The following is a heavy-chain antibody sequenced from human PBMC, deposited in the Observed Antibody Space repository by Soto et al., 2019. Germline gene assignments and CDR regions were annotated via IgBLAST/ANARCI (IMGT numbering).Heavy chain of an antibody. Sequence: QVQLVQSGAEVKKPGASVKVSCKASGYTFTSYDINWVRQATGQGLEWMGWMNPNSGNTGYAQKFQGRVTMTRNTSISTAYMELSSLRSEDTAVYYCARGVEMATLAYYYYGMDVWGQGTTVTVSS. CDR3: ARGVEMATLAYYYYGMDV. V-gene: IGHV1-8*01. CDR1: GYTFTSYD. D-gene: IGHD5-12*01. CDR2: MNPNSGNT. J-gene: IGHJ6*02.